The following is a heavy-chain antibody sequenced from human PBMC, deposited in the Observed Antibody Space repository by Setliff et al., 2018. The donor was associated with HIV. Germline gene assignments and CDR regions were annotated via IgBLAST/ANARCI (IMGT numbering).Heavy chain of an antibody. CDR2: VSPYGTEA. CDR3: MRWGLPYAIDY. Sequence: PGGSLRLSCAASGFTFNKYYMSWVRRAPGKGLEWVASVSPYGTEASSVGSMRGRFPVSRDNAKNSLSLQMNSLRTEDTAVYYCMRWGLPYAIDYWGQGMLVTVSS. V-gene: IGHV3-7*01. J-gene: IGHJ4*02. CDR1: GFTFNKYY. D-gene: IGHD2-21*02.